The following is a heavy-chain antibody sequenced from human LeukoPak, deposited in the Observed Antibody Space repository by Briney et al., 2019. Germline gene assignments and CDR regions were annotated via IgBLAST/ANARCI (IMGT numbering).Heavy chain of an antibody. CDR2: IGYDGSNK. J-gene: IGHJ4*02. V-gene: IGHV3-30*02. CDR1: GFPFSGSG. D-gene: IGHD2-15*01. Sequence: GGSLRLSCGASGFPFSGSGMHWVRQAPGKGLEWVAFIGYDGSNKYYAESVKDRFTISRDNSKNTLFLQMNSLRTEDTAVYHCAKKARYCSGGYCYADVDYWGQGTPVTVSS. CDR3: AKKARYCSGGYCYADVDY.